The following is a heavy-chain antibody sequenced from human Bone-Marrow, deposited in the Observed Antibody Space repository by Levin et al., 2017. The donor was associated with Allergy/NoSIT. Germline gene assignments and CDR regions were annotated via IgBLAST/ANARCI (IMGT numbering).Heavy chain of an antibody. CDR1: GFIVNDYY. Sequence: QPGESLKISCEVSGFIVNDYYMKWVRQAPGKGPECVSVIYSGDRTFYSDSVKGRFTISRENSNNTLYLQMNSLRVEDSAIYYCARGPRIGNARGWFDPWGHGTLVTVTS. D-gene: IGHD3-10*01. CDR2: IYSGDRT. V-gene: IGHV3-66*01. CDR3: ARGPRIGNARGWFDP. J-gene: IGHJ5*02.